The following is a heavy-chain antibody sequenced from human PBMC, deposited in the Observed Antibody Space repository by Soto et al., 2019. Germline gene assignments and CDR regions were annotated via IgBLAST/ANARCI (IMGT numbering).Heavy chain of an antibody. CDR3: VLERTSVLPQAYFDY. Sequence: SETLSLTCTVSGGSVSNSHYSCGWIRQSPGKGLEWIGSVYYRVRSYSKSSVKSPVTISVVTSKNQLSMNLNSVTASDTAVYFCVLERTSVLPQAYFDYWGPGDLVNVSS. V-gene: IGHV4-39*01. J-gene: IGHJ4*02. CDR1: GGSVSNSHYS. D-gene: IGHD2-8*01. CDR2: VYYRVRS.